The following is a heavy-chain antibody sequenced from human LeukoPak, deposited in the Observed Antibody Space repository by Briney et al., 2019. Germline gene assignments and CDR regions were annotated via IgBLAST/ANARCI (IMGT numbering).Heavy chain of an antibody. D-gene: IGHD1-26*01. CDR3: ARQLSGSRIYYFDY. V-gene: IGHV4-39*01. J-gene: IGHJ4*02. Sequence: PSETLSLTCTVSGGSISSSSYYWGWIRQPPGKGLEWIGSIYYSGNTYYNPSLKSRVTISVDTSKNQLSLKVTSVTAADTAVYYCARQLSGSRIYYFDYWGQGTLVTVSS. CDR1: GGSISSSSYY. CDR2: IYYSGNT.